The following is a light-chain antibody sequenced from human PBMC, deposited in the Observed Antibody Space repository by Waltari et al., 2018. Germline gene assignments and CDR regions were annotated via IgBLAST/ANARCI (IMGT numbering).Light chain of an antibody. V-gene: IGLV1-44*01. CDR2: SNN. CDR1: ASNIGRTT. J-gene: IGLJ1*01. Sequence: QSVLPQPPSASGTPGQRVTNSCSVSASNIGRTTSNWYQTLPVTAPNLLIHSNNQRHSGVPDRFSGSKSDTSASLVISGLKSEDEAEYYCAAWDDSLSGDVFGTGTKVTVL. CDR3: AAWDDSLSGDV.